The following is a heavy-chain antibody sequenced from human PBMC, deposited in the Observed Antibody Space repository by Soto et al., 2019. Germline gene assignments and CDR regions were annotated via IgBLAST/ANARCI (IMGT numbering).Heavy chain of an antibody. CDR2: IYYTGGT. CDR1: GGSVSSGRYY. D-gene: IGHD2-2*01. V-gene: IGHV4-61*03. J-gene: IGHJ4*02. Sequence: QVKLQESGPGLVKPSETLSLTCSVSGGSVSSGRYYWSWIRQSPEKGLEWIGYIYYTGGTKYNPSLSSRVTRTAETSRNHFSLNLTSVTAADTAVYYCARLEVGLDYWGQGVLVTVAS. CDR3: ARLEVGLDY.